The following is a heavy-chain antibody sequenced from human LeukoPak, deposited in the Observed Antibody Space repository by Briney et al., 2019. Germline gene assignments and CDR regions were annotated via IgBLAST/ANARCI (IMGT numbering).Heavy chain of an antibody. V-gene: IGHV3-53*01. CDR1: GFTVSSNY. D-gene: IGHD6-19*01. CDR3: ARDPTIAVAGSP. J-gene: IGHJ5*02. Sequence: TGESLRLSCAASGFTVSSNYMSWVRQAPGKGLEWVSVIYSSGNTYYADSVKGRFTISRDNSKNTLYLQMNSLRAEDTAVYYCARDPTIAVAGSPWGQGTLVTVSS. CDR2: IYSSGNT.